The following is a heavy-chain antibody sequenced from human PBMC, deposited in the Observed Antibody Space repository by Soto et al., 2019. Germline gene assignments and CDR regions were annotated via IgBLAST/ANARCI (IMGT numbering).Heavy chain of an antibody. CDR1: GGSIRISEW. Sequence: QVQLQESGPGLVKPSGTLSLTCAVSGGSIRISEWWSWVRQPPGKGLEWIGEIYHSGSSNYNPSHNIRVTMSGGKCNNQFSLRLRSVTAGDTAVYYCASRYYDSARIFDYWGPGTLVAVSS. D-gene: IGHD3-22*01. CDR3: ASRYYDSARIFDY. V-gene: IGHV4-4*02. CDR2: IYHSGSS. J-gene: IGHJ4*02.